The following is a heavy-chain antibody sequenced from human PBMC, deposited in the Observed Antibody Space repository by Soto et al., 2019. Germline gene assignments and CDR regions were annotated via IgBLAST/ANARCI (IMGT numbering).Heavy chain of an antibody. V-gene: IGHV4-31*03. D-gene: IGHD4-17*01. J-gene: IGHJ4*02. Sequence: QVQLQESGPGLVKPSQTLSLTCTVSGGSISSGGYYWSWIRQHPGKGLEWIGYIYYSGSTYYNPSLKSRATISVNTSKNQFSRKLSSVTAADTAVYYCARDRNGDYYFDYWGQGTLVTVSS. CDR3: ARDRNGDYYFDY. CDR1: GGSISSGGYY. CDR2: IYYSGST.